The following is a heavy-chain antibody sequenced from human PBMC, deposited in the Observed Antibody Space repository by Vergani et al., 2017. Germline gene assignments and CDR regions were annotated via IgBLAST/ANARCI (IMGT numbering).Heavy chain of an antibody. D-gene: IGHD2-2*01. V-gene: IGHV1-2*02. Sequence: QVQLVQSGAEVQKPGASVKVSCKASGYTFTDYFMHWVRQAPGQGLEWMGWINPNSGGTNYAQKFQGRVTMTRDTSISTAYMELSNLRSDDTAVYYCARVGTSSNRDYCDCWGQGTLVTVSS. CDR1: GYTFTDYF. J-gene: IGHJ4*02. CDR2: INPNSGGT. CDR3: ARVGTSSNRDYCDC.